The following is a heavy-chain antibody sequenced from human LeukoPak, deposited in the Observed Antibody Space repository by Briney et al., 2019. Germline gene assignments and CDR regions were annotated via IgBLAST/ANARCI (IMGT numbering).Heavy chain of an antibody. CDR2: ISSSGTYI. CDR3: ARGAYCSGGSCYFDY. CDR1: GFTFSSYS. V-gene: IGHV3-21*01. J-gene: IGHJ4*02. Sequence: GGSLRLSCAASGFTFSSYSMNWVRQAPGKGLEWVSSISSSGTYIYYADSVKGRFTISRDNAKSSLYLQMNGLRAEDTAVYYCARGAYCSGGSCYFDYWGQGTLVTVSS. D-gene: IGHD2-15*01.